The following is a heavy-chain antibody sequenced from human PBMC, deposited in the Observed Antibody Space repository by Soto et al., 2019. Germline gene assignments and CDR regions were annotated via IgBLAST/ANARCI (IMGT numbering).Heavy chain of an antibody. Sequence: PGGSLRLSCAASGFTFSSNGMHWVRQAPGKGLEWVAGISYDGSDKRYADSVKGQFTTSRDNSKNMLFLQINSLRTEDTAVYYCAKGTGFLEWLWGRGTLVTVSS. CDR3: AKGTGFLEWL. CDR1: GFTFSSNG. J-gene: IGHJ4*02. D-gene: IGHD3-3*01. V-gene: IGHV3-30*18. CDR2: ISYDGSDK.